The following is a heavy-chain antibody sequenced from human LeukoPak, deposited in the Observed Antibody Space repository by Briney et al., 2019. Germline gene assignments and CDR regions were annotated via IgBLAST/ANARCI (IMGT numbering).Heavy chain of an antibody. V-gene: IGHV3-23*01. CDR2: ISGSGGST. CDR1: GFTFSSYA. Sequence: GGSLRLSCAASGFTFSSYAMSWVRQAPGKGLEWASAISGSGGSTYYADSVKGRFTIPRDNSKNTLYLQMNSLRAEDTAVYYCANGLRGMATIFAEYFQHWGQGTLVTVSS. J-gene: IGHJ1*01. D-gene: IGHD5-24*01. CDR3: ANGLRGMATIFAEYFQH.